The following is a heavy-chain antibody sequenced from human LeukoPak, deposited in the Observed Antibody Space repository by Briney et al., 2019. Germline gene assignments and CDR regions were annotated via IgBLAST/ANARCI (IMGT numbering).Heavy chain of an antibody. CDR3: ARDEHCSGGSCYSTAFDI. CDR2: IYYSGST. CDR1: GGSISSYY. V-gene: IGHV4-59*01. J-gene: IGHJ3*02. D-gene: IGHD2-15*01. Sequence: SETLSLTCTVSGGSISSYYWSWIRQPPGKGLEWIGYIYYSGSTNYNPSLKSRVTISVDTSKNQFSLKLSSVTAADTAVYYCARDEHCSGGSCYSTAFDIWGQGTMVTVSS.